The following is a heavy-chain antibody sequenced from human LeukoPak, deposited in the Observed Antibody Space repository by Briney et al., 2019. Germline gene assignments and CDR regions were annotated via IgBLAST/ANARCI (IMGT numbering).Heavy chain of an antibody. D-gene: IGHD4-17*01. Sequence: ASVKVSCKASGYTFTSYDINWVRQATGQGLEWMGWMNPNSGNTGYAQKFQGRVTMTRNTSISTPYMELSSLRSEDTAVYYCARVLYGDQSVDYWGQGTLVTVSS. V-gene: IGHV1-8*01. CDR3: ARVLYGDQSVDY. J-gene: IGHJ4*02. CDR2: MNPNSGNT. CDR1: GYTFTSYD.